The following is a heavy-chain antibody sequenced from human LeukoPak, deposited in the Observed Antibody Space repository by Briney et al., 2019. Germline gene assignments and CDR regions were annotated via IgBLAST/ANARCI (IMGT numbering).Heavy chain of an antibody. D-gene: IGHD4-23*01. Sequence: GGSLRLSCAASGFVFSIHSMNWVRQAPGKGLEWVSWISSSNGDIYYADSVRGRFTISRDDAKNSLYLQMNSLRAEDTAVYYCVRDADGGNSWFDSWGQGTLVTISS. V-gene: IGHV3-21*01. J-gene: IGHJ5*01. CDR1: GFVFSIHS. CDR2: ISSSNGDI. CDR3: VRDADGGNSWFDS.